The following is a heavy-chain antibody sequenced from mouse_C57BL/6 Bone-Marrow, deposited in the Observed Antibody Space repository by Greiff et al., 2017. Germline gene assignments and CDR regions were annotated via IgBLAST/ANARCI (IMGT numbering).Heavy chain of an antibody. D-gene: IGHD2-5*01. Sequence: VQLQQSGAELVRPGASVKLSCTASGFNIKDDYMHWVKQRPEQGLEWIGWIDPENGDTEYASKFQGKATITADTSSNTAYLQLSSLTSEDTAVSYCTPYYSNLFYWGQGTLVTVSA. J-gene: IGHJ3*01. CDR1: GFNIKDDY. CDR2: IDPENGDT. V-gene: IGHV14-4*01. CDR3: TPYYSNLFY.